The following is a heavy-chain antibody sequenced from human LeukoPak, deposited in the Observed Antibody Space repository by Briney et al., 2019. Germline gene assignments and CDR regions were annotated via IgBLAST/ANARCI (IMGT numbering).Heavy chain of an antibody. J-gene: IGHJ3*02. CDR3: ARRSTYYDEGNAFDI. V-gene: IGHV4-59*12. CDR1: GGSISSYY. CDR2: IYYSGST. D-gene: IGHD3-22*01. Sequence: SETLSLTCTVSGGSISSYYWSWIRQPPGKGLEWIGYIYYSGSTNYNPSLKSRVTISVDTSKNQFSLKLSSVTAADTAVYYCARRSTYYDEGNAFDIWGQGTMVTVSS.